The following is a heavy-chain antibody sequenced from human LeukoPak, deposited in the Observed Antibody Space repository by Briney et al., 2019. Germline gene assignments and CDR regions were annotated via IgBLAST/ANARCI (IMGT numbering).Heavy chain of an antibody. V-gene: IGHV3-43*01. CDR3: AKAEAYCGGDCLDY. CDR2: ISWDGGST. CDR1: GFTLDDYT. Sequence: GGSLRLSCAASGFTLDDYTMHWVRQAPGKGLEWVSLISWDGGSTYYADSVEGRFTISRDNSKNSLYLQMNSLRTEDTALYYCAKAEAYCGGDCLDYWGQGTLVTVSS. D-gene: IGHD2-21*01. J-gene: IGHJ4*02.